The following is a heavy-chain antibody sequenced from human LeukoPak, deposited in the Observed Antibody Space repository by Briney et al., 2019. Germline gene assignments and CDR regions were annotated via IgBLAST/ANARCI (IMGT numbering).Heavy chain of an antibody. CDR1: GFTFDDYA. CDR3: AKEPGYCSGGSCSEFDY. V-gene: IGHV3-9*01. CDR2: ISWNSGSI. J-gene: IGHJ4*02. Sequence: GRSLRLSCAASGFTFDDYAMHWVQQAPGKGLEWVSGISWNSGSIGYADSVRGRFTISRDNAKNSLYLQMNSLRAEDTALYYCAKEPGYCSGGSCSEFDYWGQGTLVTVSS. D-gene: IGHD2-15*01.